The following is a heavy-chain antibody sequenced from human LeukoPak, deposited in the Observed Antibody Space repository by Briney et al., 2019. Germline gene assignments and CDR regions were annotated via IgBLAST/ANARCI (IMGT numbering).Heavy chain of an antibody. CDR1: GFTFSSYS. D-gene: IGHD2-21*02. J-gene: IGHJ3*02. CDR3: ARGGYCGGDCPDAFDI. Sequence: PGGSLRLSCAASGFTFSSYSMNWVRQAPGKGLEWVSSISSSSSYIYYADSVKGRFTISRDNAKNSLYLQMNSPRAEDTAVYYCARGGYCGGDCPDAFDIWGQGTMVTVSS. CDR2: ISSSSSYI. V-gene: IGHV3-21*01.